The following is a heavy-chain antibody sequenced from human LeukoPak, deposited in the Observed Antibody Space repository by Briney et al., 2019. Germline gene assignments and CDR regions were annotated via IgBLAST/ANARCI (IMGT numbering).Heavy chain of an antibody. D-gene: IGHD6-13*01. Sequence: GGSLRLSCAASGFTFSNAWMSWVRQAPGKGLEWVGRIKSKTDGGTTDYAAPVKGRFTISSDDSKNTLYLQMNSLKTEDTAVYYCTTGLRAYSSSWYYWGQGTLVTVSS. CDR2: IKSKTDGGTT. V-gene: IGHV3-15*01. CDR3: TTGLRAYSSSWYY. CDR1: GFTFSNAW. J-gene: IGHJ4*02.